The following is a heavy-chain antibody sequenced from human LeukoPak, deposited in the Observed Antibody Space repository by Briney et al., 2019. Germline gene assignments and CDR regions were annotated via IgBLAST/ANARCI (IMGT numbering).Heavy chain of an antibody. J-gene: IGHJ4*02. D-gene: IGHD3-10*01. Sequence: SETLSLTCTVSGGSISNYYWSWIRQPPGKGLEWIGFVYDSGSTNYNPSLKSRVTISVDMSKNQFSLNLRSVTAAGAAVYYCATAASISSASGTVLDYWGQGTLVTVSS. CDR1: GGSISNYY. CDR3: ATAASISSASGTVLDY. CDR2: VYDSGST. V-gene: IGHV4-59*01.